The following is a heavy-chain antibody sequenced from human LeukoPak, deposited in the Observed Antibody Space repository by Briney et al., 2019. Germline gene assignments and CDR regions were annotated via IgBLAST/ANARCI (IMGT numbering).Heavy chain of an antibody. J-gene: IGHJ4*02. V-gene: IGHV3-30*02. CDR2: IRYDGSNK. CDR3: AKDGISPAGYYFDY. Sequence: GGSLRLSCAASGFTFSSYGMHWVRQAPGKGLEWVAFIRYDGSNKYYADSVKGRFTISRDNSKNTLYLQMNSLRAEDTAVYYCAKDGISPAGYYFDYWGQGTLVTVSS. CDR1: GFTFSSYG. D-gene: IGHD1-14*01.